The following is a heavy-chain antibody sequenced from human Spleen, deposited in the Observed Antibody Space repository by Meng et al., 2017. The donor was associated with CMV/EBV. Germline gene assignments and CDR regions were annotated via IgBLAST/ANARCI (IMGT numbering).Heavy chain of an antibody. CDR3: ARDNNWEPDY. D-gene: IGHD1-1*01. Sequence: ASVKVSCKASGYTFTGYYIHWVRQAPGQGLEWMGWIHPHRGDTNYAQQFQGRVTLTRDTSINTGYMELTRLTSYDTAVYYFARDNNWEPDYWGQGTLVTVSS. J-gene: IGHJ4*02. V-gene: IGHV1-2*02. CDR1: GYTFTGYY. CDR2: IHPHRGDT.